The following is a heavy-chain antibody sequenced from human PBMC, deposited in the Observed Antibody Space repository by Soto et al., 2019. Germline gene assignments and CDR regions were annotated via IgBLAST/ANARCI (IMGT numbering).Heavy chain of an antibody. CDR3: ARTSGSYYNVRFGP. Sequence: SETLSLTCAVYGGSFSGYYWSWIRQPPGKGLEWIGEINHSGSTNYNPSLKSRVTISVDTSKNQFSLKLSSVAAADTAVYYCARTSGSYYNVRFGPWGQGTLVTVSS. CDR2: INHSGST. D-gene: IGHD3-10*01. J-gene: IGHJ5*02. CDR1: GGSFSGYY. V-gene: IGHV4-34*01.